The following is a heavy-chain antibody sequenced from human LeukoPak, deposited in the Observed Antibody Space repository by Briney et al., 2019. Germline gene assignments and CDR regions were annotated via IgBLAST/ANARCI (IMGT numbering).Heavy chain of an antibody. CDR1: GYTFTGYY. V-gene: IGHV1-2*04. CDR2: INPNSGGT. J-gene: IGHJ6*02. CDR3: ARDGLRYSGYDRAYYGMDV. Sequence: ASVKVSCKASGYTFTGYYMHWVRQAPGQGLEWMGWINPNSGGTNYAQKFQGWVTMTRDTSISTAYMELSRLRSDDTAVYYCARDGLRYSGYDRAYYGMDVWGQGTTATVSS. D-gene: IGHD5-12*01.